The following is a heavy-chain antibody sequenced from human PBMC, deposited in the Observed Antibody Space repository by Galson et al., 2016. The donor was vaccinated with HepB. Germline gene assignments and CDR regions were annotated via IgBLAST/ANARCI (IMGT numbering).Heavy chain of an antibody. CDR2: ISGYNDNT. D-gene: IGHD2-15*01. Sequence: SVKVSCKASGYSFDAYGVTWVRQAPGQGLEWMGWISGYNDNTNYAQKFQGRLTLTTDTTTSTAYMELRSLRSDDTAVYYCAREPGYCSGVSCYPAVFDPWGQGTLVTVSS. CDR3: AREPGYCSGVSCYPAVFDP. CDR1: GYSFDAYG. V-gene: IGHV1-18*01. J-gene: IGHJ5*02.